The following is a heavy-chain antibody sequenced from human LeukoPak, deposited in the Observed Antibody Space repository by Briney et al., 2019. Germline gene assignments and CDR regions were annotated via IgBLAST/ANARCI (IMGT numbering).Heavy chain of an antibody. V-gene: IGHV3-33*01. Sequence: GGSLRLSCAASGFIFSAYGVHWVRQAPGKGLEWVAVIWYDGSSKDYASSVNGRFTFSRDNSKNTLYLQMNSLTVEDTAVYCCARSQSSSLIDYWGQGTLVTVSS. D-gene: IGHD6-13*01. J-gene: IGHJ4*02. CDR2: IWYDGSSK. CDR3: ARSQSSSLIDY. CDR1: GFIFSAYG.